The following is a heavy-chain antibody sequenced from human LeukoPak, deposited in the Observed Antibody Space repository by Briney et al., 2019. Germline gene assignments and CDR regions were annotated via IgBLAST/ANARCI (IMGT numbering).Heavy chain of an antibody. Sequence: ASVKVSCKASGYTFTSYGISWVRQAPGQGLEWMGWISAYNGNTNIAQKLQGRVTMATDTSTSTAYMELRSLRSDDTAVYYCATGIAVFDAFDIWGQGTMVRVSS. J-gene: IGHJ3*02. D-gene: IGHD6-19*01. CDR1: GYTFTSYG. CDR3: ATGIAVFDAFDI. V-gene: IGHV1-18*01. CDR2: ISAYNGNT.